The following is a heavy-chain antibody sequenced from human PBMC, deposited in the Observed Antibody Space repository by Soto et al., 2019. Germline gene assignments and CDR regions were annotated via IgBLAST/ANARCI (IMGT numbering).Heavy chain of an antibody. CDR1: GGSISSSSYY. CDR2: IYYSGST. D-gene: IGHD1-26*01. Sequence: PSETLSLTCTVSGGSISSSSYYWGWIRQPPGRGLEWIGSIYYSGSTYYNPSLKSRVTISVDTSKNHFSLKLSSVTAAYTSVYYCATQEVGGSYVYTFDPWGQGTLVTVSS. CDR3: ATQEVGGSYVYTFDP. V-gene: IGHV4-39*02. J-gene: IGHJ5*02.